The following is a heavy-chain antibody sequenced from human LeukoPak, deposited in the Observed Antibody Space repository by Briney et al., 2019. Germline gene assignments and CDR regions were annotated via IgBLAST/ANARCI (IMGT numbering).Heavy chain of an antibody. D-gene: IGHD2-15*01. Sequence: SQTLSLTCTVSGGSISSGGYYWSWIRQHPGKGLEWIGYIYYSGSTYYNPSLKSRVTLSVDTSKNQFSLKLSSVTAADTAVYYCARRVVVVVVAARDRYYMDVWGKGTTVAVSS. CDR2: IYYSGST. CDR1: GGSISSGGYY. V-gene: IGHV4-31*03. CDR3: ARRVVVVVVAARDRYYMDV. J-gene: IGHJ6*03.